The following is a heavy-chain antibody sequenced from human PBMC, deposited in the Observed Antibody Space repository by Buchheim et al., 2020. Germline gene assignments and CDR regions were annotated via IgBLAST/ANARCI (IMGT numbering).Heavy chain of an antibody. D-gene: IGHD3-3*01. CDR3: ARVNDFWSGHLGMDV. CDR2: IYYSGST. J-gene: IGHJ6*02. CDR1: GGSISSYY. Sequence: QVQLQESGLGLVKPSETLSLTCTVSGGSISSYYWSWIRQPPGKGLEWIGYIYYSGSTNYNPSLKSRVTISVDTSKNQFSLKLSSVTAADTAVYYCARVNDFWSGHLGMDVWGQGTT. V-gene: IGHV4-59*01.